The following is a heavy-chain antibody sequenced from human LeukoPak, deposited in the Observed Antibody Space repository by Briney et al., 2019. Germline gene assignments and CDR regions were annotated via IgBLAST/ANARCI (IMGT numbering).Heavy chain of an antibody. CDR3: ARDGTYYYDSSGYYYAGWFDP. V-gene: IGHV4-39*07. J-gene: IGHJ5*02. Sequence: TYYNPSLKRRVTISVDTSKHQFSLKLSSVTAADTAVYYCARDGTYYYDSSGYYYAGWFDPWGQGTLVTVSS. D-gene: IGHD3-22*01. CDR2: T.